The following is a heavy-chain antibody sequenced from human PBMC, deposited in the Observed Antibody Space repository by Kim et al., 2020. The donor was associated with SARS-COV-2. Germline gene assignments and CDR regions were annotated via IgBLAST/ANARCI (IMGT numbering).Heavy chain of an antibody. Sequence: GGSLRLSCAASGFTFDDYAMHWVRQAPGKGLEWVSLISGDGGSTYYADSVKGRFTISRDNSKNSLYLQMNSLRTEDTALYYCAKNFFGYYDFWSGYTRKHPYYYYYGMDVWGQGTTVTVSS. CDR3: AKNFFGYYDFWSGYTRKHPYYYYYGMDV. V-gene: IGHV3-43*02. CDR1: GFTFDDYA. D-gene: IGHD3-3*01. J-gene: IGHJ6*02. CDR2: ISGDGGST.